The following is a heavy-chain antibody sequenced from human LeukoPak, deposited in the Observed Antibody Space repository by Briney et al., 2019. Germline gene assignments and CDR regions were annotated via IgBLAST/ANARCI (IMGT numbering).Heavy chain of an antibody. D-gene: IGHD3-22*01. CDR1: GYTLTELS. Sequence: GASVKVPCKVSGYTLTELSMHWVRQAPGEGLEWMGRFDPEDGDTIYAQKFQGRVTMTADTSRDTVYMELSSLRSDDTAVYYCARVWYYYDSSGYYNYYYYYYMDVWGKGTTVTISS. CDR2: FDPEDGDT. J-gene: IGHJ6*03. CDR3: ARVWYYYDSSGYYNYYYYYYMDV. V-gene: IGHV1-24*01.